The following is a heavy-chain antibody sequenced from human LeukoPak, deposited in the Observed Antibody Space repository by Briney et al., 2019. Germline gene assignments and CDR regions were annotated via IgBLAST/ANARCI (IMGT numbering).Heavy chain of an antibody. Sequence: SQTLSLTCTVSGGSISSYYWSWIRQPAGKGLEWIGRIYTSGSTNYNPSLKSRVTMSVDTSKNQFSLKLSSVTAADTAVYYCAKGGYYYYYMDVWGKGTTVTVSS. V-gene: IGHV4-4*07. CDR3: AKGGYYYYYMDV. CDR2: IYTSGST. J-gene: IGHJ6*03. CDR1: GGSISSYY.